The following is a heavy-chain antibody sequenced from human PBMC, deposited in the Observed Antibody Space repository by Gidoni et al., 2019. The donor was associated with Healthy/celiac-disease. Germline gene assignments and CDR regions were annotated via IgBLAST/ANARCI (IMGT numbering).Heavy chain of an antibody. V-gene: IGHV4-39*01. CDR1: GGSISSSSYY. J-gene: IGHJ4*02. CDR2: IYYSGST. D-gene: IGHD5-18*01. CDR3: ARQQDTAIDY. Sequence: QLQLQESGPGLVKPSETLSLTCTVSGGSISSSSYYWGWIRQPPGKGLEWIGSIYYSGSTYYNPSLKSRVTISVDTSKNQFSLKLSSVTAADTAVYYCARQQDTAIDYWGQGTWSPSPQ.